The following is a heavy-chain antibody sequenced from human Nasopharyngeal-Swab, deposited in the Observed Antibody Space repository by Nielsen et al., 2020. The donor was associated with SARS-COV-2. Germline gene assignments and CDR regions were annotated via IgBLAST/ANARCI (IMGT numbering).Heavy chain of an antibody. CDR1: GYTFTSYA. J-gene: IGHJ6*02. CDR3: AISSGYYMALYYYYGMDV. D-gene: IGHD3-22*01. Sequence: ASVKVSCKASGYTFTSYAMHWVRQAPGQRLEWMGRINAGNGNTKYSQKFQGRVTITRDTSASTAYMELSSLRSEDTAVYYCAISSGYYMALYYYYGMDVWGQGTMVTVSS. CDR2: INAGNGNT. V-gene: IGHV1-3*01.